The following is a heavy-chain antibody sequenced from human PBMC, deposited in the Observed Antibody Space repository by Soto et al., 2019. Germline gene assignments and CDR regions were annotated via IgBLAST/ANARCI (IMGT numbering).Heavy chain of an antibody. CDR1: GGSFSSGGSS. CDR3: ARAGGLGAVAVDY. CDR2: IYHSGST. Sequence: SETLSLTCTVFGGSFSSGGSSWSWIRQPPGKGLEWIGYIYHSGSTYYNPSLKSRVTISVDRSKSQFSLKLSSVTAADTAVYYCARAGGLGAVAVDYWGQGTLVTVSS. J-gene: IGHJ4*02. V-gene: IGHV4-30-2*01. D-gene: IGHD6-19*01.